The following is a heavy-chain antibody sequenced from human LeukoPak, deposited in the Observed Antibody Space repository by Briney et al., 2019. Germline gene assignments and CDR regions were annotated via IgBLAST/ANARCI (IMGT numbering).Heavy chain of an antibody. CDR3: ARVRYSNSWYLVDY. Sequence: GGPLRLSCAATGFTIRSYTRNWLRQAPGKGLEWLAYISTTGSTTYYADSEKGRFTISRDNAKDSLFLQMNSLRDEDTADYYCARVRYSNSWYLVDYWGQGTLVTVSS. J-gene: IGHJ4*02. CDR2: ISTTGSTT. D-gene: IGHD6-13*01. CDR1: GFTIRSYT. V-gene: IGHV3-48*02.